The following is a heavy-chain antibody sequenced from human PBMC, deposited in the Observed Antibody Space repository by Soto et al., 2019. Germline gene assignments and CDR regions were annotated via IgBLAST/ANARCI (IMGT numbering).Heavy chain of an antibody. CDR2: IIPILGIA. Sequence: ASVKVSCKASGGTFSIYTISWVRQAPGQGLEWMGRIIPILGIANYAQKFQGRVTITADKSTSTAYMELSSLRSEDTAVYYCARVPSGYSSTRAFDIWGQGTMVTVSS. CDR1: GGTFSIYT. CDR3: ARVPSGYSSTRAFDI. V-gene: IGHV1-69*02. J-gene: IGHJ3*02. D-gene: IGHD3-3*01.